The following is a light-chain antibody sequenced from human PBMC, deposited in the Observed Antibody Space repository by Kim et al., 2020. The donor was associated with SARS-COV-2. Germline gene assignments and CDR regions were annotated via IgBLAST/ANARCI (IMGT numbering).Light chain of an antibody. J-gene: IGKJ5*01. CDR2: DAS. CDR1: QDISNY. V-gene: IGKV1-33*01. Sequence: EGERVTITGQASQDISNYLNWYQQKPGKAPKLLIYDASNLETGVPSRFSGSGSGTDFTFTISSLQPEDIATYYCQQYDNLPPGVTFGQGTRLEIK. CDR3: QQYDNLPPGVT.